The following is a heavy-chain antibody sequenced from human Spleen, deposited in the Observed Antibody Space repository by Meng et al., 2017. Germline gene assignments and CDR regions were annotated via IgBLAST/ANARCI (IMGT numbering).Heavy chain of an antibody. D-gene: IGHD6-13*01. CDR3: ARDEDISAAGKLFGDY. Sequence: QGQLVPSWAEVKKPGASVKVSCKASGYTFTGYYIHWVRQAPGQGLEWMGRIDPKNGDTHYAQKFQGRVTMTGDTSISTAYMDLSGLRSDDTAVYYCARDEDISAAGKLFGDYWGQGTLVTVSS. CDR1: GYTFTGYY. J-gene: IGHJ4*02. CDR2: IDPKNGDT. V-gene: IGHV1-2*06.